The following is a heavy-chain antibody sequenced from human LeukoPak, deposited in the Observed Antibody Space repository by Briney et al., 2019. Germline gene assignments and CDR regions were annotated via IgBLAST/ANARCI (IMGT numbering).Heavy chain of an antibody. J-gene: IGHJ3*02. CDR1: GYTFTGYY. V-gene: IGHV1-2*02. Sequence: ASVKVSCKASGYTFTGYYMHWVRQAPGQGLEWMGWINPNSGGTNYAQKFQGRVTMTRNTSISTAYMELSSLRSEDTAVYYCARRDGVLNAFDIWGQGTMVTVSS. CDR3: ARRDGVLNAFDI. D-gene: IGHD3-10*01. CDR2: INPNSGGT.